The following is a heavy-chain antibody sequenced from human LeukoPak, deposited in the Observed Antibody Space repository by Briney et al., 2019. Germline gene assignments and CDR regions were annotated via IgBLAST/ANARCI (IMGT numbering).Heavy chain of an antibody. V-gene: IGHV3-30*18. CDR1: GFTFSSYG. CDR2: ISYDAGNK. D-gene: IGHD6-6*01. Sequence: GGSLTLSCAASGFTFSSYGMHWVSQAPGKGLEWVAVISYDAGNKYSADSVKGRFTISRDNSQNTLYLQMNSLRAEDTAVYYCAKDRGTSSSAYGMDVMGQGTTVTVSS. CDR3: AKDRGTSSSAYGMDV. J-gene: IGHJ6*02.